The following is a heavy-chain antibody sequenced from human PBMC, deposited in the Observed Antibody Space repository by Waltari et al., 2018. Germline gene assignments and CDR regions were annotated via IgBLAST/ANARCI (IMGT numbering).Heavy chain of an antibody. V-gene: IGHV4-38-2*01. CDR3: ARAADYYDSSGYSGAFDI. CDR2: IYHSGST. D-gene: IGHD3-22*01. J-gene: IGHJ3*02. CDR1: GYSISSGYY. Sequence: VQLQESGPGLVKPSETLSLTCAVSGYSISSGYYWGWIRQPPGKGLEWIGSIYHSGSTYYNPSLKSRVTISVDTSKNQFSLKLSSVTAADTAVYYCARAADYYDSSGYSGAFDIWGQGTMVTVSS.